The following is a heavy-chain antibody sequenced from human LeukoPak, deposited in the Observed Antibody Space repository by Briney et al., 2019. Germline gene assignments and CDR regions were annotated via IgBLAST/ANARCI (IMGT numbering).Heavy chain of an antibody. J-gene: IGHJ4*02. Sequence: ASVKVSCKASGYIFTTYFMHWLRQAPGRGPEWMGIINPRGGSTDYAQKFQDRITMTSDTSTSTVYMELKSLTSEDTAVYFCARVGTTGATADNWGQGTLVTVSS. CDR1: GYIFTTYF. D-gene: IGHD4-11*01. CDR3: ARVGTTGATADN. CDR2: INPRGGST. V-gene: IGHV1-46*01.